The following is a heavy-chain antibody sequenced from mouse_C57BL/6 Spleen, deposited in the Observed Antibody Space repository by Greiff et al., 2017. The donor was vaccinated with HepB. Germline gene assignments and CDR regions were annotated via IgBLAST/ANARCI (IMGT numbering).Heavy chain of an antibody. V-gene: IGHV1-15*01. D-gene: IGHD1-1*02. CDR1: GYTFTDYE. CDR3: TREGWGYAMDY. CDR2: IDPETGGT. Sequence: VQLVESGAELVRPGASVTLSCKASGYTFTDYEMHWVKQTPVHGLEWIGAIDPETGGTAYNQKFKGKAILTADKSSSTAYMELRSLTSEDSAVYYCTREGWGYAMDYWGQGTSVTVSS. J-gene: IGHJ4*01.